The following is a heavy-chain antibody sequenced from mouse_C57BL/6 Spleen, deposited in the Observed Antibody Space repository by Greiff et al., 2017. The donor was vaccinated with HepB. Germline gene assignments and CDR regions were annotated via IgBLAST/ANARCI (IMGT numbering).Heavy chain of an antibody. CDR2: ISYDGSN. CDR3: ARRETTVQGYYVDY. V-gene: IGHV3-6*01. D-gene: IGHD1-1*01. CDR1: GYSITSGYY. Sequence: EVQLQQSGPGLVKPSQSLSLTCSVTGYSITSGYYWNWIRQFPGNKLEWMGYISYDGSNNYNPSLKNRISITRDTSKNQFFLKLNSVTTEDTATYYCARRETTVQGYYVDYWGQGTTLTVSS. J-gene: IGHJ2*01.